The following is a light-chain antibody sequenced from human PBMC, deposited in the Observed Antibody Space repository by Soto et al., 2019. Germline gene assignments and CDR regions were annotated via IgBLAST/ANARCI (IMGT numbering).Light chain of an antibody. Sequence: IVLTQSPGTLSSSTGERATLSCRVSQSVSSSDLACYQQKPGQAPRLLIYGASVRATGIPDRFSGSGSGTDFTLTISRLEPEDFAVYYCQQYGSSPYTLGQGTKVDI. J-gene: IGKJ2*01. CDR1: QSVSSSD. CDR3: QQYGSSPYT. V-gene: IGKV3-20*01. CDR2: GAS.